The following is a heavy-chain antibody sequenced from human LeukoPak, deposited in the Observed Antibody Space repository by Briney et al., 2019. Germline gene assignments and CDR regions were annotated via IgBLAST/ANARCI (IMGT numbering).Heavy chain of an antibody. Sequence: GGSLRLSCTASGFTFGDYAMSWVRQAPGKGLEWVGFIRRKAYGGTTEYAASVKGRFTISRDDSKSIAYLQMNSLKTEDTAVYYCTRDSSEHDYGDYVPKPVRSGYYYYGMDVWGQGTTVTVSS. D-gene: IGHD4-17*01. CDR3: TRDSSEHDYGDYVPKPVRSGYYYYGMDV. J-gene: IGHJ6*02. CDR2: IRRKAYGGTT. V-gene: IGHV3-49*04. CDR1: GFTFGDYA.